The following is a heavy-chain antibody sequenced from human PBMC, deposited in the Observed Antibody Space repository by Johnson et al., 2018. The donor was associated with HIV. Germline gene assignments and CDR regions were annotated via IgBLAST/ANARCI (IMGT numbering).Heavy chain of an antibody. D-gene: IGHD1-26*01. CDR3: AKDMGGDRNAFDI. CDR1: GFTFSSYG. J-gene: IGHJ3*02. Sequence: QMQLVESGGGVVQPGRSLRLSCAASGFTFSSYGMHWVRQAPGKGLEWVAVISYDGSNKYYADSVKGRFTISRDNSKNTLYLQINSLRAEDTAVYYCAKDMGGDRNAFDIWGQGTMVTVSS. V-gene: IGHV3-30*18. CDR2: ISYDGSNK.